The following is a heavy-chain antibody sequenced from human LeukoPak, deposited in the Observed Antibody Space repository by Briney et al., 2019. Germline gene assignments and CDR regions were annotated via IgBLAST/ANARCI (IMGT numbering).Heavy chain of an antibody. CDR2: INHSGST. CDR3: ARGGADYGGNRRPYYYCGMDV. V-gene: IGHV4-34*01. CDR1: GGSFSGYY. D-gene: IGHD4-23*01. Sequence: PSETLSLTCAVYGGSFSGYYWSWIRQPPGKGLEWIGEINHSGSTNYNPSLKSRVTISVDTSKNQFSLKLSSVTAADTAVYYCARGGADYGGNRRPYYYCGMDVWGQGTTVTVSS. J-gene: IGHJ6*02.